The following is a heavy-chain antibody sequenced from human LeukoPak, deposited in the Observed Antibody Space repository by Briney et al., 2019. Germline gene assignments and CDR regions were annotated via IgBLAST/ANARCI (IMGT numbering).Heavy chain of an antibody. V-gene: IGHV1-24*01. CDR3: ATGPWVGAIYYYYGMDV. Sequence: GASVKVSCKVSGYTLTELSMHWVRQAPGKGLEWMGGFDPEDGETIYAQKFQGRVTMTEDTSTDTAYMELSSLRSEDTAVYYCATGPWVGAIYYYYGMDVWGQGTTVTVSS. CDR2: FDPEDGET. J-gene: IGHJ6*02. D-gene: IGHD1-26*01. CDR1: GYTLTELS.